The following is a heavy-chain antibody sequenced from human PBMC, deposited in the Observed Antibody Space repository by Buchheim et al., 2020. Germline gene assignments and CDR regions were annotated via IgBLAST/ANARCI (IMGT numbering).Heavy chain of an antibody. CDR3: AKNKPVAGTRYYYGMDV. J-gene: IGHJ6*02. Sequence: EVQLLESGGGLVQPGGSLRLSCAASGFAFSSYAMSWARQAPGKGLEWVSAISDSGATTYYADSVKGRFTISRDNSKNKLYLQMNSLRAEDTAVYYCAKNKPVAGTRYYYGMDVWGQGTT. CDR1: GFAFSSYA. D-gene: IGHD6-19*01. V-gene: IGHV3-23*01. CDR2: ISDSGATT.